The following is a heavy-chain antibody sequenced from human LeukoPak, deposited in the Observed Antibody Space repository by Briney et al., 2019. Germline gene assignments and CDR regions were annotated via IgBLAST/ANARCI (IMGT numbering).Heavy chain of an antibody. CDR2: MNPNSGNT. Sequence: ASVKVSCKASGYTFTSYDINWVRQATGQGLEWMGWMNPNSGNTGYAQKFQGRVTITRNTSISTAYMELSSLRSEDTAVYYCARGASYYDFWSGYSRRGWFDHWGQGTLVTVSS. CDR3: ARGASYYDFWSGYSRRGWFDH. D-gene: IGHD3-3*01. J-gene: IGHJ5*02. V-gene: IGHV1-8*03. CDR1: GYTFTSYD.